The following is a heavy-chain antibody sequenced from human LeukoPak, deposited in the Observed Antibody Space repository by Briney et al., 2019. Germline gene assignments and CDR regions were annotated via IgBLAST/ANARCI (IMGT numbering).Heavy chain of an antibody. CDR1: SGSINTYY. D-gene: IGHD3-9*01. CDR3: ARVSVLTGFFDY. J-gene: IGHJ4*02. Sequence: SETLSLTCTVSSGSINTYYWSWIRQPAGQGLEWIGRIYTTGSTNYNPSLKSRVTMSVDTSKNQFFLKLSSVTAADTAVYYCARVSVLTGFFDYWGQGTLVTFSS. CDR2: IYTTGST. V-gene: IGHV4-4*07.